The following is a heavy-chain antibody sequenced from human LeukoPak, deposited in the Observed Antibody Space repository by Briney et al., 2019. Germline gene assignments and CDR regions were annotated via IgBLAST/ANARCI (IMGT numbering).Heavy chain of an antibody. V-gene: IGHV1-46*01. J-gene: IGHJ6*03. CDR1: GYTFTSYG. Sequence: ASVKVSCKASGYTFTSYGISWVRQAPGQGLEWMGIINPSGGSTSYAQKFQGRVTMTRDMSTSTVYMELSSLRSEDTAVYYCARLVGATTGGYYYYYMDVWGKGTTVTVSS. D-gene: IGHD1-26*01. CDR2: INPSGGST. CDR3: ARLVGATTGGYYYYYMDV.